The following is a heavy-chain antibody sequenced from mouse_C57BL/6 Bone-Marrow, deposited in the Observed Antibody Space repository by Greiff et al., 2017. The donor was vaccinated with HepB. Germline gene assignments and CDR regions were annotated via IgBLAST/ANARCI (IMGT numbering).Heavy chain of an antibody. CDR1: GYTFTSYW. J-gene: IGHJ3*01. Sequence: QVQLQQSGAELVKPGASVKLSCKASGYTFTSYWMHWVKQRPGQGLEWIGMIHPNSGSTNYNEKFKSKATLTVDKSSSTAYMQLSSLTSEDSAVYYCARRLWAWFAYWGQGTRVTVSA. CDR2: IHPNSGST. V-gene: IGHV1-64*01. CDR3: ARRLWAWFAY. D-gene: IGHD4-1*01.